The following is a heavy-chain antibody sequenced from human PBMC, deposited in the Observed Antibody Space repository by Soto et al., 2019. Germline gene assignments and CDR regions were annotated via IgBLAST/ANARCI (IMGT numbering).Heavy chain of an antibody. V-gene: IGHV3-43*02. CDR1: GFTFDDYA. Sequence: GGSLRLSCAASGFTFDDYAMHWVRQAPGKGLEWVSLISGDGGSTYYADSVKGRFTISRDNSKNSLYLQMNSLRTEDTALYYCAKILLDIPGRRGWLQIEDLDYYYGMDVWGQGTTVTVSS. J-gene: IGHJ6*02. D-gene: IGHD5-12*01. CDR2: ISGDGGST. CDR3: AKILLDIPGRRGWLQIEDLDYYYGMDV.